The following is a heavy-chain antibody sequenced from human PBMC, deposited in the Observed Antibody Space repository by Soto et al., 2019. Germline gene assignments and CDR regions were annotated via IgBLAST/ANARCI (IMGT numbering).Heavy chain of an antibody. V-gene: IGHV3-64*02. CDR3: ARARCSSGQCYYFDY. J-gene: IGHJ4*02. CDR1: GITFSSYN. CDR2: ISRSGDRT. Sequence: EVQLVESGEGLVQPGGSLRISCAASGITFSSYNIQWIRQAPGKGLEFVSAISRSGDRTYYADSVKGRFTITRDNSKNTVWLQMGSLRAEDMAVYYCARARCSSGQCYYFDYWGRGALVSVSS. D-gene: IGHD2-15*01.